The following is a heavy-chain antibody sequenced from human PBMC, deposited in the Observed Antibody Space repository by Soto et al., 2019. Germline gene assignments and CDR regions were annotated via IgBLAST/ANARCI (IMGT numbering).Heavy chain of an antibody. J-gene: IGHJ4*02. V-gene: IGHV3-30*18. D-gene: IGHD5-18*01. Sequence: VGSLRLSCAASGFTFSSYGMHWVRQAPGKGLEWVAVISYDGSNKYYADSVKGRFTISRDNSKNTLYLQMNSLRAEDTAVYYCAKGGASYGYNYWGQGTLVTVSS. CDR3: AKGGASYGYNY. CDR1: GFTFSSYG. CDR2: ISYDGSNK.